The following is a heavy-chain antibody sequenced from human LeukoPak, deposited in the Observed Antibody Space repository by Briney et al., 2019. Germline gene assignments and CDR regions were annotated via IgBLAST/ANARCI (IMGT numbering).Heavy chain of an antibody. Sequence: SGTLSLTCTVSGGSISSSSYYWGWIRQPPGKGLEWIGSIYYSGSTYYNPSLKSRVTISVDTSKNQFSLKLSSVTAADTAVYYCARRKLWFGELPQAFDIWGQGTMVTVSS. D-gene: IGHD3-10*01. V-gene: IGHV4-39*01. CDR2: IYYSGST. J-gene: IGHJ3*02. CDR1: GGSISSSSYY. CDR3: ARRKLWFGELPQAFDI.